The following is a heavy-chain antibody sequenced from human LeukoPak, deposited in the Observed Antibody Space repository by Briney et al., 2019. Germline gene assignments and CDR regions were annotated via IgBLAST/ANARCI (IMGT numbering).Heavy chain of an antibody. D-gene: IGHD5-12*01. CDR3: ARHALYGGYVLYFDY. CDR1: GYSFTSYW. Sequence: GESLQIPCKGSGYSFTSYWIGWVRQMPGRGLEWMGIIYPGDSDTRYSPSFQGQVTISADKSISTAYLQWSSLKASDTAMYYCARHALYGGYVLYFDYWGQGTLVTVSS. V-gene: IGHV5-51*01. J-gene: IGHJ4*02. CDR2: IYPGDSDT.